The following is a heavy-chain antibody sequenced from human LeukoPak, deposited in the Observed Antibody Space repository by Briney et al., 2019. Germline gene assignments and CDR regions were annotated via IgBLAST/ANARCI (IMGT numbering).Heavy chain of an antibody. CDR3: ARHPSSSWGTAFDI. Sequence: GESLKISGKSSGYSFTSYWIGWVRQMPGKGLEWMGIIYPGDSDTRYSPYFQGQVTISADKSISTAYLQCSSLQASDTAMYYCARHPSSSWGTAFDIWGQGTMVTVSS. CDR2: IYPGDSDT. CDR1: GYSFTSYW. D-gene: IGHD6-13*01. V-gene: IGHV5-51*01. J-gene: IGHJ3*02.